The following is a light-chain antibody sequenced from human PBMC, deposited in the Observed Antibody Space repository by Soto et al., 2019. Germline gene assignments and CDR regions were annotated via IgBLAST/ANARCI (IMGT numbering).Light chain of an antibody. CDR1: QSVTTN. V-gene: IGKV3-15*01. CDR3: QQSGTSPPVA. CDR2: GAS. J-gene: IGKJ4*01. Sequence: EVVMTQSPATLSVSPGERATLSCRASQSVTTNMAWYQQKPGQAPRLLXYGASTRATGVPARFSGSGSGTDFTINISRLEPEDFAVYYCQQSGTSPPVAFGGGTKV.